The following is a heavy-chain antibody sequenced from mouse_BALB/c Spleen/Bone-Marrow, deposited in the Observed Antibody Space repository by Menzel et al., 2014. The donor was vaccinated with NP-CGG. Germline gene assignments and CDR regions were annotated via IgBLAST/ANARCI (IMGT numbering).Heavy chain of an antibody. D-gene: IGHD1-2*01. Sequence: EVKVVESGGGLVQPGGSLRLSCATSGFTFTDYYMSWVRQSPGKALEWLGFIRNKANGYTTEYSASVKGRFTISRDNSQSILYLQMNTLRAEDSATYYCARDIGLRLRFAYWGQGTLVTVSA. J-gene: IGHJ3*01. CDR1: GFTFTDYY. CDR3: ARDIGLRLRFAY. CDR2: IRNKANGYTT. V-gene: IGHV7-3*02.